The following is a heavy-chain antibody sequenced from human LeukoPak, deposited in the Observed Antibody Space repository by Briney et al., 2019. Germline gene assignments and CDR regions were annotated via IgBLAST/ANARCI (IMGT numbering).Heavy chain of an antibody. Sequence: SETLSLTCTVSGGSISSYYWSWIRQPAGKGLESIGHISTSGSTNYNPSLKSRVTISGDTSKNQFSLKLRSVTAADTAVYYCARDRVGQQLVGRKNNYYYMDVWGKGTTVTISS. CDR1: GGSISSYY. D-gene: IGHD6-13*01. CDR3: ARDRVGQQLVGRKNNYYYMDV. CDR2: ISTSGST. J-gene: IGHJ6*03. V-gene: IGHV4-4*07.